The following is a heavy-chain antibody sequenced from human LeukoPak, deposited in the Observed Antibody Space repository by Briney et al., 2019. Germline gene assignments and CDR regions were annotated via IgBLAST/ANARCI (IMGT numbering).Heavy chain of an antibody. CDR3: AKAESSSWYGLIDY. J-gene: IGHJ4*02. V-gene: IGHV3-23*01. Sequence: PGGSLRLSCAASRFTFSSYAMSWVRQAPGQGLQWVSAISGSGGSTYYADSVKGRFTISGDNSKNTLYLQMNSLRAEDTAVYYCAKAESSSWYGLIDYWGQGTLVTVSS. CDR2: ISGSGGST. CDR1: RFTFSSYA. D-gene: IGHD6-13*01.